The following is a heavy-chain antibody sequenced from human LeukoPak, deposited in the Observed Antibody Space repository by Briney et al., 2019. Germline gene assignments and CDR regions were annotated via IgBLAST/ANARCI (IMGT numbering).Heavy chain of an antibody. CDR1: GGSISSSNW. V-gene: IGHV4-4*02. J-gene: IGHJ5*02. CDR3: ARPLAGDYNNWFDP. CDR2: IYHSGST. Sequence: SGTLSLTCAVSGGSISSSNWWRWVHPPPGKGLEWSGEIYHSGSTNYNPSLKSRVTISVDKSKNQFSLKLSSVTAADTAVYYCARPLAGDYNNWFDPWRQGTLVTVSS. D-gene: IGHD4-17*01.